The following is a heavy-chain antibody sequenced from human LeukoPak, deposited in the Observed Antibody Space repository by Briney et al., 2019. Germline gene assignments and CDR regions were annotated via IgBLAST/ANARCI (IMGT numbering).Heavy chain of an antibody. V-gene: IGHV4-4*02. CDR1: GGSISSSNW. J-gene: IGHJ4*02. Sequence: SGTLSLTCAVSGGSISSSNWWSWVRQPPGKGLEWIGEIYHSGSTNYNPSLKSRVTISVDKSKNQFSLKLSSVTAADTAVYYCARGTEVVGATNYFDYWGQGTLVTVSS. CDR2: IYHSGST. CDR3: ARGTEVVGATNYFDY. D-gene: IGHD1-26*01.